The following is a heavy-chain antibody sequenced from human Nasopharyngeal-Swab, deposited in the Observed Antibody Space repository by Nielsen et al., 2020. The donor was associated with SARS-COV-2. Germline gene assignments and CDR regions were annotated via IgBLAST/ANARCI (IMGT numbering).Heavy chain of an antibody. D-gene: IGHD3-22*01. Sequence: SVNVSCKASGYTFTSYYMHWVRQAPGQGLEWMGIINPSGGSTSYAQKFQGRVTMTRDTSTSTVYMELSSLKSEDTAVYYCARGGRGYYDSSGYYFDYWGQGTLVTVSS. V-gene: IGHV1-46*01. CDR1: GYTFTSYY. CDR2: INPSGGST. CDR3: ARGGRGYYDSSGYYFDY. J-gene: IGHJ4*02.